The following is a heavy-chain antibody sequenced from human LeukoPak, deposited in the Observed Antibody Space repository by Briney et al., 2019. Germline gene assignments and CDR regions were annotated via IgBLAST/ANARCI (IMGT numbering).Heavy chain of an antibody. V-gene: IGHV3-30-3*02. CDR1: GFTFSSYA. J-gene: IGHJ4*02. CDR3: ASYSGG. D-gene: IGHD2-21*01. Sequence: GGSLRLSCAAFGFTFSSYAMHWVRPAPGKGREWVVVISYDGSNTYYADSVKGRFTISRDNSNNTLYLQRSSLSAEDTAVYYCASYSGGWGQGTLVTVSS. CDR2: ISYDGSNT.